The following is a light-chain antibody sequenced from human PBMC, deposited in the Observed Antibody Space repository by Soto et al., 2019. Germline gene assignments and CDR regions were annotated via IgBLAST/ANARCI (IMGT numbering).Light chain of an antibody. V-gene: IGLV1-40*01. J-gene: IGLJ2*01. Sequence: QSVLTQPPSVSGAPGQRVTISCTGSSSNIGAGYDVHWYQQLPGTAPKFLIYGNSNRPSGVPDRFSGSKSGTSASLAITGLQAEDEADYYCQSYDSSLSGYVVLGGGTKLTVL. CDR1: SSNIGAGYD. CDR3: QSYDSSLSGYVV. CDR2: GNS.